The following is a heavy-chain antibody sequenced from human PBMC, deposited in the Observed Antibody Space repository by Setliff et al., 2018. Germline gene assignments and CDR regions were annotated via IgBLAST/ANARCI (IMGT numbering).Heavy chain of an antibody. J-gene: IGHJ1*01. V-gene: IGHV4-4*07. D-gene: IGHD3-10*01. CDR1: GDSISNYY. CDR2: IYVTEST. Sequence: PSETLSLTCTVSGDSISNYYWNWIRQPAGKGLEWIGRIYVTESTKYNPSLKSRVTLSIDTSKNQFSLKLASVTAADTAVYYCGRVDFTMIQGVIGHWGQGTLVTVSS. CDR3: GRVDFTMIQGVIGH.